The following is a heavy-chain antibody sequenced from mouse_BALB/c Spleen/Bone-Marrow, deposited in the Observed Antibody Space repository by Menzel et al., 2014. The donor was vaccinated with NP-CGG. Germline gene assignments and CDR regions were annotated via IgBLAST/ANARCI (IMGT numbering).Heavy chain of an antibody. V-gene: IGHV1S130*01. Sequence: QVQLQQSGSVLVRPGASVKLSCKASGYTFTSSWMHWAKQRPGQGLEWIGEIHPISGNTNYNEKFKGKATLTVDTSSSTAYVDLSSLTSEDSAVYYCARSGFDYWGQGTTLTVSS. D-gene: IGHD4-1*01. J-gene: IGHJ2*01. CDR3: ARSGFDY. CDR2: IHPISGNT. CDR1: GYTFTSSW.